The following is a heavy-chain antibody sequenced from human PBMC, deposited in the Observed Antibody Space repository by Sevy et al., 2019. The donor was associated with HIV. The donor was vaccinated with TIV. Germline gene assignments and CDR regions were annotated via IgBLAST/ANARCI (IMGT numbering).Heavy chain of an antibody. CDR3: ARQMDTAMVTFYDY. J-gene: IGHJ4*02. CDR2: IYYSGST. Sequence: GSLRLSCTVSGGSISSYYWSWIRQPPGKGLEWIGYIYYSGSTNYNPSLKSRVTISVDTSKNQFSLKLSSVTAADTAVYYCARQMDTAMVTFYDYWGQGTLVTVSS. CDR1: GGSISSYY. D-gene: IGHD5-18*01. V-gene: IGHV4-59*08.